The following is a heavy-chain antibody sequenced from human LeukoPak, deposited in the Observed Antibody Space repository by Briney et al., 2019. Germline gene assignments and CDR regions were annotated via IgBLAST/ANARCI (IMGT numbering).Heavy chain of an antibody. D-gene: IGHD2-2*01. CDR3: ARGGYCSSTSCYYYYGMDV. V-gene: IGHV4-31*03. CDR1: GGSISSGGYY. CDR2: IYYSGST. J-gene: IGHJ6*02. Sequence: PSETLSLTCTVSGGSISSGGYYWSWIRQHPGKGLEWIGYIYYSGSTYYNPSLKSRVTISVDTSKNQFSLKLSSVTAADTAVYYCARGGYCSSTSCYYYYGMDVWGQGTTVTVSS.